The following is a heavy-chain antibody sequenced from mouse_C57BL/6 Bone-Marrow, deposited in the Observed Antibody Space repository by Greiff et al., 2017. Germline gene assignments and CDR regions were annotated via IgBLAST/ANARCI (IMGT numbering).Heavy chain of an antibody. CDR3: ARDGYDAMDY. CDR2: IDPSDSYT. CDR1: GYTFTSYW. J-gene: IGHJ4*01. V-gene: IGHV1-50*01. D-gene: IGHD2-3*01. Sequence: QVQLQQPGAELVKPGASVKLSCKASGYTFTSYWMQWVKQRPGQGLEWIGEIDPSDSYTNYNQKFKGKATLTVDTSSSTAYMQLSSLTSEDSAVYYCARDGYDAMDYWGQGTSVTVSS.